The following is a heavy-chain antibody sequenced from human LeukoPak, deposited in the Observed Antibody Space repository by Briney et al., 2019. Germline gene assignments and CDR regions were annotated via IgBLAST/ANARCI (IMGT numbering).Heavy chain of an antibody. CDR3: ARERHGVVVVAATPGVRYFDY. Sequence: PSETLSLTCTVSGGSISCSSYYWGWIRQPPGKGLEWIGSIYYSGSTYYNPSLKSRVTISVDTSKNQFPLKLSSVTAADTAVYYCARERHGVVVVAATPGVRYFDYWGQGTLVTVSS. CDR1: GGSISCSSYY. J-gene: IGHJ4*02. D-gene: IGHD2-15*01. CDR2: IYYSGST. V-gene: IGHV4-39*06.